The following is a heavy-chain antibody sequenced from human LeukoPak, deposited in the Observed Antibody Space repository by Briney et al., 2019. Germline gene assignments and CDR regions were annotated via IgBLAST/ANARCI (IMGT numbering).Heavy chain of an antibody. CDR3: ARATSIGDLNFDY. CDR1: GGSISSGGYY. D-gene: IGHD6-6*01. CDR2: IYYSGST. V-gene: IGHV4-31*03. Sequence: SETLSLTCNVSGGSISSGGYYWSWIRQHPGKGLEWIGYIYYSGSTYYNPSLKSRVTISVDTSKNQFSLKLSSVTAADTAVYYCARATSIGDLNFDYWGQGTLVTVSS. J-gene: IGHJ4*02.